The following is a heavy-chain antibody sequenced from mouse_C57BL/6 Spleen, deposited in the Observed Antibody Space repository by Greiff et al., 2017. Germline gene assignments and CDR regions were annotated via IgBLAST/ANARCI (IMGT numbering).Heavy chain of an antibody. Sequence: DVKLVESGGDLVKPGGSLKLSCAASGFTFSSYGMSWVRQTPDKRLEWVATISSGGSYTYYPDSVKGRFTISRDNAKNTLYLQMSSLKSEDTAMYYCARHLTGFFDYWGQGTTLTVSS. V-gene: IGHV5-6*02. D-gene: IGHD4-1*01. CDR3: ARHLTGFFDY. CDR2: ISSGGSYT. J-gene: IGHJ2*01. CDR1: GFTFSSYG.